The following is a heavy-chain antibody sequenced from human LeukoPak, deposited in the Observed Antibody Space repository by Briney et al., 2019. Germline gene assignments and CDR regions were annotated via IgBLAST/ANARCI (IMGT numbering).Heavy chain of an antibody. Sequence: PGGSLRLSCAASGFTFSSYWIHWVRQAPGEGLVWVSRINPDGSSTTYADSVKGRFTISRDNAENTLYLQMNSLRVEDSAVYYCARAGYYRFDYWSQGTLVTVSS. D-gene: IGHD2/OR15-2a*01. CDR3: ARAGYYRFDY. CDR1: GFTFSSYW. CDR2: INPDGSST. V-gene: IGHV3-74*01. J-gene: IGHJ4*02.